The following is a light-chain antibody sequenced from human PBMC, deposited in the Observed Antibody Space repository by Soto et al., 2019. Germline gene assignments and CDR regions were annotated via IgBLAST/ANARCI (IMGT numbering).Light chain of an antibody. CDR3: QQYGYSQYT. V-gene: IGKV3-20*01. CDR1: QSVSSNF. CDR2: GAS. J-gene: IGKJ2*01. Sequence: EIVLTQSPGTLSLSPGERATLSCRASQSVSSNFLAWYQQKPGQAPRLLIYGASSRATGIPDRFSGSWSGTDFNLTIRRLAPGDFAVYYCQQYGYSQYTFGQGTKLEIK.